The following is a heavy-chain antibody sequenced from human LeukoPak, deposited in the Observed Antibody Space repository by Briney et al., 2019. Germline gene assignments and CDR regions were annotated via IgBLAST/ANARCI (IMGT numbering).Heavy chain of an antibody. CDR3: AASTYGSGAYVGFDS. D-gene: IGHD3-10*01. CDR1: GYTFTNYW. J-gene: IGHJ4*02. CDR2: MYTGDSDT. Sequence: GESLKISCRAAGYTFTNYWICRLRQMPGKVLEWRGIMYTGDSDTRYSPYFQGQVTLSADKSISTAYLQWSSLKASDTAMYYCAASTYGSGAYVGFDSWGQGTLVTVSS. V-gene: IGHV5-51*01.